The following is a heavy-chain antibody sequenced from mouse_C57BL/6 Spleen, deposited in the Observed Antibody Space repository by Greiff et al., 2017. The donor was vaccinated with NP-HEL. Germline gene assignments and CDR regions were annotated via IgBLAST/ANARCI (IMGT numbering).Heavy chain of an antibody. CDR1: GYTFTSYW. D-gene: IGHD2-4*01. Sequence: EVKLVESGTVLARPGASVKMSCKTSGYTFTSYWMHWVKQRPGQGLEWIGAIYPGNSDTSYNQKFKGKAKLTAVTSASTAYMELSSLTNEDSAVYDCTIYDDDEWGPWFAYWGQGTLVTVSA. V-gene: IGHV1-5*01. CDR3: TIYDDDEWGPWFAY. CDR2: IYPGNSDT. J-gene: IGHJ3*01.